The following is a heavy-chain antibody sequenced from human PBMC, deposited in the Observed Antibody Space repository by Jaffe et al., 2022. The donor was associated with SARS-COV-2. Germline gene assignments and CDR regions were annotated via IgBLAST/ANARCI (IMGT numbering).Heavy chain of an antibody. CDR1: GYSFTSYW. V-gene: IGHV5-51*01. J-gene: IGHJ6*03. CDR3: ARLVCSSTSCYLMDV. Sequence: EVQLVQSGAEVKKPGESLKISCKGSGYSFTSYWIGWVRQMPGKGLEWMGIIYPGDSDTRYSPSFQGQVTISADKSISTAYLQWSSLKASDTAMYYCARLVCSSTSCYLMDVWGKGTTVTVSS. D-gene: IGHD2-2*01. CDR2: IYPGDSDT.